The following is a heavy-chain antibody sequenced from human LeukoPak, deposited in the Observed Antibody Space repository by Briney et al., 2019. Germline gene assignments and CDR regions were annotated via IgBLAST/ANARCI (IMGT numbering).Heavy chain of an antibody. CDR3: ARPKTLGGYYYEFEF. D-gene: IGHD5-18*01. V-gene: IGHV5-51*01. Sequence: GESLKISCKGSGYSFPDYWIGWVRQMPGKGLEWIGIVYPATSDTTYSPSFQGQVTISADKSSSTAYLQWSSLKASDTAIYYCARPKTLGGYYYEFEFWGQGTLVTVSP. CDR2: VYPATSDT. J-gene: IGHJ4*02. CDR1: GYSFPDYW.